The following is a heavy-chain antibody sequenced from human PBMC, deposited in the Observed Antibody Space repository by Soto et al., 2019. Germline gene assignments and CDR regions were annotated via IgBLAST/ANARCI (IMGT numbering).Heavy chain of an antibody. CDR2: ISGYNGNK. D-gene: IGHD3-10*01. J-gene: IGHJ4*02. V-gene: IGHV1-18*01. CDR3: AREMVRGVGSDY. Sequence: ASVKVSCKASGYTFTSYGISWVRQAPGQGLEWMGWISGYNGNKKYAQKLQGRVTMTTDTSTSTAYMELRSLRSDDTAVFYCAREMVRGVGSDYWGQGTLVTVSS. CDR1: GYTFTSYG.